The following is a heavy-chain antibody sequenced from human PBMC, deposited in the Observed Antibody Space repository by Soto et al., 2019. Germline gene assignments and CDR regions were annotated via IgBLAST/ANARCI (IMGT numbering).Heavy chain of an antibody. CDR1: GFTFSSYA. CDR2: ISGSGGST. Sequence: GSLRLSCAASGFTFSSYAMSWVRQAPGKGLEWVSAISGSGGSTYYADSVKGRFTISRDNSKNTLYLQMNSLRAEDTAVYYCAKDPVYDDFWIGYYPTDYYFDYSGQGTLVTVSS. V-gene: IGHV3-23*01. J-gene: IGHJ4*02. D-gene: IGHD3-3*01. CDR3: AKDPVYDDFWIGYYPTDYYFDY.